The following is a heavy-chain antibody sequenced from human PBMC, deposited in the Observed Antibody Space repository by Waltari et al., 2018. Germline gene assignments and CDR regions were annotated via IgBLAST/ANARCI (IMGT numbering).Heavy chain of an antibody. CDR3: TTDSNDY. CDR2: IIPIFGTA. J-gene: IGHJ4*02. D-gene: IGHD2-2*01. Sequence: QVQLVQSGAEVKKPGSSVKVSCTASAGTFSSYAIRWVRKAPGQGLEWMGGIIPIFGTANYAQKFQGRVTITTDESTSTAYMELSSLRSEDTAVYYCTTDSNDYWGQGTLVTVSS. CDR1: AGTFSSYA. V-gene: IGHV1-69*05.